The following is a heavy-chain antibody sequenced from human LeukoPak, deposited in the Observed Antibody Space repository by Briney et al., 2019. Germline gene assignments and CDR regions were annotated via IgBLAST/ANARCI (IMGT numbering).Heavy chain of an antibody. CDR2: INPNSGGT. J-gene: IGHJ6*03. V-gene: IGHV1-2*02. CDR3: ARDARYSSSSVLAGYYYMDV. CDR1: GYTFTSYG. Sequence: VASVKVSCKASGYTFTSYGISWVRQAPGQGLEWMGWINPNSGGTNYAQRFQGRVTMTRDTSISTAYMELSRLRSDDTAVYYCARDARYSSSSVLAGYYYMDVWGKGTTVTVSS. D-gene: IGHD6-6*01.